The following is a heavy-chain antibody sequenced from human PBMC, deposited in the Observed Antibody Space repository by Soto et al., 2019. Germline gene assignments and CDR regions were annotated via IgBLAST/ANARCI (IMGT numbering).Heavy chain of an antibody. Sequence: EVQLVESGGGLVQPGKSLRLSCAASGFTFDDYAMHWVRQVPGKGLEWVSGLSWNSGTIDYADSVKGRFTISRDNAKNSLHLLMNSLKPEDTAFYYCAKAESRGWYYSLDHGGQGTLVTVSS. CDR2: LSWNSGTI. J-gene: IGHJ4*02. CDR1: GFTFDDYA. V-gene: IGHV3-9*01. CDR3: AKAESRGWYYSLDH. D-gene: IGHD6-19*01.